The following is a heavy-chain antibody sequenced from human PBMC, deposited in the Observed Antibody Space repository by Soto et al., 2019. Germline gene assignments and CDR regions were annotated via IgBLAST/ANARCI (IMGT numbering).Heavy chain of an antibody. V-gene: IGHV4-39*01. Sequence: SETLSLTCTVSGGSISSSSYFWGWIRLPPGKGLEWIGTIYYSGSTYYNPSLKSRVTISVDTSKNQFSLKLTSVTAADTAVYYCARRRGSSWYSDYWGQGTLVTVS. CDR1: GGSISSSSYF. CDR2: IYYSGST. J-gene: IGHJ4*02. CDR3: ARRRGSSWYSDY. D-gene: IGHD6-13*01.